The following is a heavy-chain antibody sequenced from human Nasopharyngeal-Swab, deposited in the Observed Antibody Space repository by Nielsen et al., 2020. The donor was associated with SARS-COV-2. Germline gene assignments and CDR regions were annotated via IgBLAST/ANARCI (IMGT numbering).Heavy chain of an antibody. CDR3: VRDQAMARPNWFDP. CDR2: IATPTGHP. V-gene: IGHV7-4-1*02. D-gene: IGHD5-18*01. CDR1: GYTFTRYA. Sequence: ASVKVFCKASGYTFTRYAINWLRQAPGQGPEWMGWIATPTGHPTYAQGFTGRFVFSLDTSVATAYLHINSLKTEDTAIYYCVRDQAMARPNWFDPWGQGTRVTVSS. J-gene: IGHJ5*02.